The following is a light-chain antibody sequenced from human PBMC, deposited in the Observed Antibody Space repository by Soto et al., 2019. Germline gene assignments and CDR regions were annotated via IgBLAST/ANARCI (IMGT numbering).Light chain of an antibody. CDR2: AAS. J-gene: IGKJ5*01. CDR3: MQATLWPIA. CDR1: QSISSY. Sequence: DIQMTQTPSSLSASVGDRVTITCRASQSISSYLNWYQKKTGRATKLLIYAASSLQSGVPSRFSGSGSGTDFILTISRVEADDVGVYYCMQATLWPIAFGQGTRLENK. V-gene: IGKV1-39*01.